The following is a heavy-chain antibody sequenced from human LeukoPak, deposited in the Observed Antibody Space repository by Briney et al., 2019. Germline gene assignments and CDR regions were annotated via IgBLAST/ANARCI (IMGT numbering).Heavy chain of an antibody. CDR1: GFTFSSYA. V-gene: IGHV3-30-3*01. CDR3: ARDFTPEYYDYGMDV. Sequence: GRSLRLSCAASGFTFSSYAMHWVRQAPGKGLEWVAVISYDGSNKYYADSVKGRFTISRDNSKNTLYLQMNSLRAEDTAVYYCARDFTPEYYDYGMDVWGQGTTVTVSS. J-gene: IGHJ6*02. CDR2: ISYDGSNK.